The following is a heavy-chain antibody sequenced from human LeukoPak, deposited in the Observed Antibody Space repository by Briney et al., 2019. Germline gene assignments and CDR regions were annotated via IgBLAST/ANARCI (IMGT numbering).Heavy chain of an antibody. CDR3: ARALGGGYYAFRFDP. Sequence: SETLSLTCAVYGGSFSGYYWSWIRQPPGKGLEWIGEINHSGSTNYNPSLKSRVTISVDTSKNQFSLKLSSVTAADTAVYYCARALGGGYYAFRFDPWGQGTLVTVSS. D-gene: IGHD3-22*01. CDR2: INHSGST. CDR1: GGSFSGYY. V-gene: IGHV4-34*01. J-gene: IGHJ5*02.